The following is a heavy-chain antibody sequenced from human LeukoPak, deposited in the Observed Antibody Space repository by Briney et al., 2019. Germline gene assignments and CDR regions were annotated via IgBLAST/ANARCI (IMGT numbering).Heavy chain of an antibody. J-gene: IGHJ4*02. CDR3: ARGIKGITIFGVVNRGYFDY. Sequence: SETLSLTCAVYGGSFSGYYWSWIRQPPGKGLEWIGEINHSGSTNYNPSLKSRVTISVDTSKNQFSLKLSSVTAADTAVYYCARGIKGITIFGVVNRGYFDYWGQGTLATVSS. D-gene: IGHD3-3*01. CDR2: INHSGST. V-gene: IGHV4-34*01. CDR1: GGSFSGYY.